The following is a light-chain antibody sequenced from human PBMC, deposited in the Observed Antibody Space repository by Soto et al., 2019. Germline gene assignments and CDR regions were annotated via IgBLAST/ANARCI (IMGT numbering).Light chain of an antibody. CDR1: QSVGSN. CDR3: QQYNNRPPET. Sequence: EIVMTQSPATLSVSPGERATLSCRASQSVGSNLVWYQQKPGQAPRLLIYGASTRATGIPARFSGSGSGTEFTLPISSLQSEDFATYYCQQYNNRPPETFGQGTKLE. V-gene: IGKV3-15*01. CDR2: GAS. J-gene: IGKJ2*01.